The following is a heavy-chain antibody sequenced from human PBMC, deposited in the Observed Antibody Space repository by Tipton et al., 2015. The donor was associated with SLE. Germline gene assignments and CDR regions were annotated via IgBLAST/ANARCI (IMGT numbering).Heavy chain of an antibody. CDR3: VRDQRAVAGALFDY. J-gene: IGHJ4*02. V-gene: IGHV3-33*01. CDR1: GFTFSNYG. D-gene: IGHD6-19*01. Sequence: SLRLSCAASGFTFSNYGMHWVRQAPGKGLEWVAIIWSDGSNEYYADSVKGRFTISRDNYKNTLYLQINSLRAEDTAVYYCVRDQRAVAGALFDYWGQGTLVTVSS. CDR2: IWSDGSNE.